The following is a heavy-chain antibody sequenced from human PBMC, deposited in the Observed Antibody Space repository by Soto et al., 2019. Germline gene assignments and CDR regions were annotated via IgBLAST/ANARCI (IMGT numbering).Heavy chain of an antibody. CDR2: MSPSSGNT. CDR3: ARVGGQLFGDHGMHV. Sequence: QVQLVQSGAEVKKPGASVRVSCKASGYTFTTYEINWVRQVPGQGLEWMGWMSPSSGNTGYVDQFRGRVTMTSNTSMTTAYMELSSLRSEDTAVYYCARVGGQLFGDHGMHVWGQGTTVTVSS. CDR1: GYTFTTYE. D-gene: IGHD3-10*01. V-gene: IGHV1-8*01. J-gene: IGHJ6*02.